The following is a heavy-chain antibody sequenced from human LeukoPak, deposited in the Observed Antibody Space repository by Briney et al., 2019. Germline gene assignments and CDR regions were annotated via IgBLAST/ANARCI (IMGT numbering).Heavy chain of an antibody. CDR1: GFTFSIYG. V-gene: IGHV3-30*02. CDR2: VRYDGSDK. J-gene: IGHJ6*03. D-gene: IGHD4-17*01. CDR3: AKGAGYGDLGYFYYMDV. Sequence: GGSLRPSCAASGFTFSIYGMHWVRQAPGKGLEWVAFVRYDGSDKYYVDSVKGRFTISRDNSRNTLYLQMNSLRAEDTAVYYCAKGAGYGDLGYFYYMDVWGKGTTVTVSS.